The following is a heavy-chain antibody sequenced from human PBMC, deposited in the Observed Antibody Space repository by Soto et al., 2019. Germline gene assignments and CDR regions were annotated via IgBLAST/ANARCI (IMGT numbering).Heavy chain of an antibody. CDR3: AKDRGVCCGGDCPYYYYYYMDV. Sequence: EVQLLESGGGLVQPGGSLKLSCAASGFTFNTYAMTWVRQAPGKGLEWVSSISDGSASTYYADSVKGRFTVSRDNPKKMLFLQLNSLRDEDTAIYYCAKDRGVCCGGDCPYYYYYYMDVWGKGTTVTVSS. V-gene: IGHV3-23*01. CDR1: GFTFNTYA. J-gene: IGHJ6*03. CDR2: ISDGSAST. D-gene: IGHD2-21*02.